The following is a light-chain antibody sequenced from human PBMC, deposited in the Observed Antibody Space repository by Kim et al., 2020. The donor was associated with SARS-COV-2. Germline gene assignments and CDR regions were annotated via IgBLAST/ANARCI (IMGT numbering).Light chain of an antibody. CDR2: DVS. Sequence: QSALTQPASVSGSPGQSITISCTGTSSDVGGYNYVSWYQQHPGKAPKLMIYDVSNRPSGVSNRFSGSKSGNPASLTISGLQAEDEADYYCSSYTSSSRVFGGGTQLTVL. J-gene: IGLJ3*02. CDR3: SSYTSSSRV. V-gene: IGLV2-14*03. CDR1: SSDVGGYNY.